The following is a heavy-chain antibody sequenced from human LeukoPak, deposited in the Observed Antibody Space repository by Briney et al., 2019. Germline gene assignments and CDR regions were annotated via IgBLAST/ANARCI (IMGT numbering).Heavy chain of an antibody. CDR3: AKDLEWGGYFYCYMDV. D-gene: IGHD1-1*01. Sequence: GGSLRLSCAASGFTFSSYAMSWVRQAPGKGLEWVSGISGSGSSIYYADSVKGRFTISRDNSKNTLYLQMNSLRAEDTAVYYCAKDLEWGGYFYCYMDVWGKGTTVTVSS. J-gene: IGHJ6*03. CDR2: ISGSGSSI. V-gene: IGHV3-23*01. CDR1: GFTFSSYA.